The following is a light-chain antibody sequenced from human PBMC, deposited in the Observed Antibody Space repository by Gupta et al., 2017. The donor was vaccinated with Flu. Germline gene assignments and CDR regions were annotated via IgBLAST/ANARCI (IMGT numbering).Light chain of an antibody. CDR3: QQENNCPLT. CDR2: GAS. CDR1: QSVTSY. V-gene: IGKV3-15*01. Sequence: PATLSVSPGDRATLSCRASQSVTSYLAWYQQKPGQDPRLLIYGASTRATNIPARFSGSGSETEFTLTISSLQSEDFAVYCCQQENNCPLTFGGGTKVEIK. J-gene: IGKJ4*01.